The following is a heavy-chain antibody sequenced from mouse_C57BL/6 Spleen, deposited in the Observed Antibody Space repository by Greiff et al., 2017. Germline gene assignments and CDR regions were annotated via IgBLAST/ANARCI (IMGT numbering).Heavy chain of an antibody. CDR2: IYPRDGST. J-gene: IGHJ2*01. V-gene: IGHV1-78*01. CDR3: ARDGYYEDYFDY. CDR1: GYTFTDHT. Sequence: VKLQESDAELVKPGASVKISCKVSGYTFTDHTIHWMKQRPEQGLEWIGYIYPRDGSTKYNEKFKGKATLTADKSSSTAYMQLNSLTSEDSAVYFCARDGYYEDYFDYWGQGTTLTVSS. D-gene: IGHD2-3*01.